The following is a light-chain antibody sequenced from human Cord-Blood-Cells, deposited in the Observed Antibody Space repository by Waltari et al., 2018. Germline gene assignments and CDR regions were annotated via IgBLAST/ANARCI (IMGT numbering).Light chain of an antibody. CDR2: QDS. CDR3: QAWDSSTVV. Sequence: SYELTPPPSVSVSPGQTASITCAGVNLGEKYACWYQQKPGQFPVLVIYQDSKRPSGIAERFSGSTSGNTATLTISGTQAMDEADYYCQAWDSSTVVFGGGTKLTVL. CDR1: NLGEKY. V-gene: IGLV3-1*01. J-gene: IGLJ2*01.